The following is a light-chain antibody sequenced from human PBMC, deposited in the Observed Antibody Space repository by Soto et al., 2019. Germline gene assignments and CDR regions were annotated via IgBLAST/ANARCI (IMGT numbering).Light chain of an antibody. CDR1: QSVSSY. V-gene: IGKV3-20*01. CDR2: DAS. J-gene: IGKJ1*01. Sequence: EIVLTQSPGTLSLSPGEGATLSCRASQSVSSYLAWYQQKPGQAPRLLIYDASNRATGIPARFSGTGSETDFTLTISRLEPEDFAVYYCQQYGSSGTFGQGTKVDIK. CDR3: QQYGSSGT.